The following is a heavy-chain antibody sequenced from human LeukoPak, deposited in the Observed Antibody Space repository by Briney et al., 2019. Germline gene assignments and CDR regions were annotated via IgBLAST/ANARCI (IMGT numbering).Heavy chain of an antibody. CDR1: GFTFSSYA. CDR2: ISYDGSNK. D-gene: IGHD2-15*01. CDR3: ARDGAHCSGGSCDYYFDY. Sequence: GGSLRLSCAASGFTFSSYAMPWVRQAPGKGLEWVAVISYDGSNKYYADSVKGRFTISRDNSKNTLYLQMNSLRAEDTAVYYCARDGAHCSGGSCDYYFDYWGQGTLVTVSS. J-gene: IGHJ4*02. V-gene: IGHV3-30-3*01.